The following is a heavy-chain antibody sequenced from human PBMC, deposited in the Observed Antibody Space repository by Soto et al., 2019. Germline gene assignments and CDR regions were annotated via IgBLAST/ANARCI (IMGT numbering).Heavy chain of an antibody. V-gene: IGHV4-34*01. CDR3: ARINFGY. CDR1: VGSFSGYY. J-gene: IGHJ4*02. Sequence: SETLSLTCAVYVGSFSGYYWSWIRQPPGKGLEWIGEINHSGSTNYNPSLKSRVTISVDTSKNQFSLKLSSVTAADTAVYYCARINFGYWGQGTLVTVSS. CDR2: INHSGST.